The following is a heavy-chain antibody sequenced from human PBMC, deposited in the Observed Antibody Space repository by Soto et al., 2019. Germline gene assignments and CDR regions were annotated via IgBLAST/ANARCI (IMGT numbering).Heavy chain of an antibody. CDR1: GYIFTNYS. CDR2: INPLPTSGST. CDR3: ARDLAAAAY. Sequence: QVQLVQSGAEVKKPGASVKVSCKASGYIFTNYSIHWVRQAPGQGLEWMAIINPLPTSGSTNYAQKFQGRVTVTRDTSTSTVYLELSSLRSDDTAVYYCARDLAAAAYWGQGTLVTVSS. D-gene: IGHD6-13*01. V-gene: IGHV1-46*01. J-gene: IGHJ4*02.